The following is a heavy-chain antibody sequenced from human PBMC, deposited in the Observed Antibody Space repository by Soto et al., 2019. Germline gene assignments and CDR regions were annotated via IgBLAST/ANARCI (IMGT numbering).Heavy chain of an antibody. J-gene: IGHJ4*02. V-gene: IGHV1-18*04. Sequence: QVQLVQSGPEVKKPGASVKVSCKASGYTFTNHGISWVRQAPGQVLEWVGWISGYNANTKYALKCQGRGTMSTDTSTNTAYMELRSVRSDDTAVYYCARDFYPLAYYFDYWGQGPLVTVSS. CDR2: ISGYNANT. CDR3: ARDFYPLAYYFDY. CDR1: GYTFTNHG.